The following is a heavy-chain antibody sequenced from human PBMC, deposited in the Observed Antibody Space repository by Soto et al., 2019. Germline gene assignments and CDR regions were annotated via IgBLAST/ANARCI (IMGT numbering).Heavy chain of an antibody. Sequence: PGGSLRLSCAASGFIFSSYAMNWVRQTPGKGLEWVSGISGSGVSTYYADSVKGRFSISRDNSKNTLYLQMNSLRAEDTAVYYCAKVGHLAAAPTGYYYGMDVWGQGTTVTVSS. CDR2: ISGSGVST. J-gene: IGHJ6*02. D-gene: IGHD6-13*01. V-gene: IGHV3-23*01. CDR1: GFIFSSYA. CDR3: AKVGHLAAAPTGYYYGMDV.